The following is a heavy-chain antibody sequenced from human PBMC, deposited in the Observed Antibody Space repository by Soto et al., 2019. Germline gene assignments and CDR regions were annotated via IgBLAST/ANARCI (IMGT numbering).Heavy chain of an antibody. CDR2: VYFTGNT. Sequence: SETLSLTCTVSGGSLSGLYWSWIRQSPGKGLEWIGNVYFTGNTNYNPSLESRVTISIDMPKNQFSLKLSSVTAADTAVYYCARPSRYSSGWFGWFDPWGQGTLVTVSS. CDR1: GGSLSGLY. D-gene: IGHD6-19*01. CDR3: ARPSRYSSGWFGWFDP. J-gene: IGHJ5*02. V-gene: IGHV4-59*08.